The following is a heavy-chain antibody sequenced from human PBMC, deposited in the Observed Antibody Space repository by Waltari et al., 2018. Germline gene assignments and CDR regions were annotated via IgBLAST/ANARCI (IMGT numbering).Heavy chain of an antibody. CDR1: GFSISRAYS. CDR3: ARDASIAALDY. J-gene: IGHJ4*02. V-gene: IGHV4-38-2*02. CDR2: IYHSGST. Sequence: QLQLQESGAGLVMPSETLSLTRAVSGFSISRAYSCGWIRQPPGKGLEWIGSIYHSGSTYYNPSLKSRVTISVDTSKNQFSLKLSSVTAADTAVYYCARDASIAALDYWGQGTLVTVSS. D-gene: IGHD6-13*01.